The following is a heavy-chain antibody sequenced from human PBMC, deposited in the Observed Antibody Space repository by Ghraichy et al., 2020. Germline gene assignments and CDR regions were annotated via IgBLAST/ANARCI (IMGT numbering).Heavy chain of an antibody. J-gene: IGHJ6*01. CDR1: GLTVSTNY. Sequence: GGSLRLSCAASGLTVSTNYMTWVRQAPGKGLEWVSIIYNVGSIYYADSVKGRFTISRDHSKNTLFLQMNSLRAEDSAVYFCARDDRRSGTTCQAYGMDVWGQGTTVIVSS. CDR2: IYNVGSI. CDR3: ARDDRRSGTTCQAYGMDV. V-gene: IGHV3-66*01. D-gene: IGHD1-7*01.